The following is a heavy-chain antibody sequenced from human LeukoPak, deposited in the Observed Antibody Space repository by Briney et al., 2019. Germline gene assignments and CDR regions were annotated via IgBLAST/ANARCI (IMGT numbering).Heavy chain of an antibody. Sequence: GSLRLSCAASGFTFDDYGMSWIRQPPGKGLEWIGEINHSGSTNYNPSLKSRVTISVDTSKNQFSLKLSSVTAADTAVYYCARDQGSSWYWDWFDPWGQGTLVTVSS. CDR1: GFTFDDYG. J-gene: IGHJ5*02. D-gene: IGHD6-13*01. CDR2: INHSGST. V-gene: IGHV4-34*01. CDR3: ARDQGSSWYWDWFDP.